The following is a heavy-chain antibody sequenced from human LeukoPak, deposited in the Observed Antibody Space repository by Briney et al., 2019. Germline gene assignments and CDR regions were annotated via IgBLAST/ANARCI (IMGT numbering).Heavy chain of an antibody. CDR2: ISGSGGST. V-gene: IGHV3-23*01. Sequence: GGSLRLSCAASGFTFSSYALSWVRQAPGKGLEWVSAISGSGGSTYYADSVQGRFTISRDNSKNTLYLQMNSLRAEDTAAYSCAKSRGYSYGYGGEAFDIWGQGTMVTVSS. CDR3: AKSRGYSYGYGGEAFDI. J-gene: IGHJ3*02. D-gene: IGHD5-18*01. CDR1: GFTFSSYA.